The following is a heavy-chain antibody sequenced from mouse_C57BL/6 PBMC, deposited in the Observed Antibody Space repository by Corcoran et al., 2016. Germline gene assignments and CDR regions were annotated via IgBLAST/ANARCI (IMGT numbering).Heavy chain of an antibody. CDR2: IFPGSGST. CDR3: ARSYYSNSRAWFAY. J-gene: IGHJ3*01. V-gene: IGHV1-75*01. D-gene: IGHD2-5*01. Sequence: QVQLQQSGPELVKPGASVKISCKASGYTFTDYYINWVKQRPGQGLEWIGWIFPGSGSTYYNEKFKGKATLTVDKSSSTAYMLLSSLTSEDSAVYFCARSYYSNSRAWFAYWGQGTLVTVSA. CDR1: GYTFTDYY.